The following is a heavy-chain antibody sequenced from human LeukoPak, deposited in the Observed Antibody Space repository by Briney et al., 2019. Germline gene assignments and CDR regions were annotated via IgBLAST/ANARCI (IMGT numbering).Heavy chain of an antibody. CDR2: IYSGGST. V-gene: IGHV3-53*01. J-gene: IGHJ4*02. Sequence: GGSLRLSCAASGFTVSSNYMSWVRQAPGKGLEWVSVIYSGGSTYYADSVKGRFTISRDNSKNTLYLQMNSLRAEDTAVYYCASHPRYSYGYYFDYWGQGTLVTVSS. CDR3: ASHPRYSYGYYFDY. D-gene: IGHD5-18*01. CDR1: GFTVSSNY.